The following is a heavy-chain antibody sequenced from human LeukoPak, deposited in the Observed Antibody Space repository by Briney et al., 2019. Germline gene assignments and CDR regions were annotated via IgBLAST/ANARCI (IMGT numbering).Heavy chain of an antibody. CDR3: AKDSSADDSSGYSYYFDY. Sequence: GGALRLPCAASGFTFTSHGTHWVRQDPGKGLEWVAVISFDATNKYYADSVKGRFTISRDNSKNTLYLQMNSLRAEDTAVYYCAKDSSADDSSGYSYYFDYWGQGTLVTVSS. CDR1: GFTFTSHG. CDR2: ISFDATNK. D-gene: IGHD3-22*01. V-gene: IGHV3-30*18. J-gene: IGHJ4*02.